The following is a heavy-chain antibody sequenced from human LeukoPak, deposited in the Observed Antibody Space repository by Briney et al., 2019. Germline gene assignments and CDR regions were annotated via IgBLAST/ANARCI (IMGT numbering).Heavy chain of an antibody. CDR2: INHSGST. CDR1: GGSFSGYY. Sequence: SETLSLTCAVYGGSFSGYYWSWIRQPPGKGLEWIGEINHSGSTNYNPSLKSRVTISVDTSKNQFSLKLSSVTAADTAVYYCARGGYSYGWGYYYYMDVWGKGTTVTVSS. V-gene: IGHV4-34*01. CDR3: ARGGYSYGWGYYYYMDV. D-gene: IGHD5-18*01. J-gene: IGHJ6*03.